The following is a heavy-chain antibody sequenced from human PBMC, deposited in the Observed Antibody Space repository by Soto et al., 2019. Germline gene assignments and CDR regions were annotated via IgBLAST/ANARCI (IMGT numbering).Heavy chain of an antibody. CDR1: GFTVSSNY. D-gene: IGHD3-22*01. J-gene: IGHJ3*02. CDR3: ASDLRNYDSSGYYHDAFDI. V-gene: IGHV3-53*04. Sequence: GGSLRLSCAASGFTVSSNYMSWVRQAPGKGLEWVSVIYSGGSTYYADSVKGRFTISRHNSKNTLYLQMNSLRAEDTAVYYCASDLRNYDSSGYYHDAFDIWGQGTMVTVSS. CDR2: IYSGGST.